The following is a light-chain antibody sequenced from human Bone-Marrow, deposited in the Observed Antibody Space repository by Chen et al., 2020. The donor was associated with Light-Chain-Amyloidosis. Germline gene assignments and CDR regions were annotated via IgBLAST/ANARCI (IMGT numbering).Light chain of an antibody. CDR2: DDS. CDR1: NIGSTS. Sequence: SYVLTQPSSVSVAPGQTATIACGGNNIGSTSVHWYQQTPGQAPLLVVYDDSDRPSGIPERLSGSDSGSTAPLTMSRVEAGDEADYYCQVWDRSSDRPVFGGGTKLTV. V-gene: IGLV3-21*02. J-gene: IGLJ3*02. CDR3: QVWDRSSDRPV.